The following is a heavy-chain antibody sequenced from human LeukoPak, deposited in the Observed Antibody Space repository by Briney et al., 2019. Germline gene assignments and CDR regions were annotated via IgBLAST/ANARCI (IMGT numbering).Heavy chain of an antibody. CDR2: ISSSSSTI. Sequence: GGSLRLSCAVSGFTFSTYAMSWVRQAPGKGLEWVSYISSSSSTIYYADSVKGRFTISRDNAKNSLYLQMNSLRAEDTAVYYCARDLVPAAAIGAFDIWGQGTMVTVSS. J-gene: IGHJ3*02. CDR1: GFTFSTYA. V-gene: IGHV3-48*01. CDR3: ARDLVPAAAIGAFDI. D-gene: IGHD2-2*01.